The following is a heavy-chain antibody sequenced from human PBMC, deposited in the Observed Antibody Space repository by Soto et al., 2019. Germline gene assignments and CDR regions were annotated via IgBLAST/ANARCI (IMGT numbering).Heavy chain of an antibody. CDR3: SRDEAAAGSIDF. D-gene: IGHD6-13*01. V-gene: IGHV1-69*06. J-gene: IGHJ4*02. Sequence: SVKACCKASGGTISSSAISWVRQAPGQGHEWMGGIIPIFGTANYAQKFQGRVTITADKSTSTAYMELSSLRSEDTAVYYFSRDEAAAGSIDFWCQATLVTVFS. CDR1: GGTISSSA. CDR2: IIPIFGTA.